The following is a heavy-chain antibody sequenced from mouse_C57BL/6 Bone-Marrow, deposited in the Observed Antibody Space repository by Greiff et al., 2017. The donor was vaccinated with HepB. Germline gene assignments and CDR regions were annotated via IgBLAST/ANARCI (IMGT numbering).Heavy chain of an antibody. CDR2: INPSNGGT. J-gene: IGHJ2*01. CDR1: GYTFTSYW. D-gene: IGHD1-1*01. Sequence: QVQLQQPGTELVKPGASVKLSCKASGYTFTSYWMHWVKQRPGQGLEWIGNINPSNGGTNYNEKFKSKATLTVDKSSSTAYMQRSSLTSEDSAVYYCAREARITTVVDYWGQGTTLTVSS. CDR3: AREARITTVVDY. V-gene: IGHV1-53*01.